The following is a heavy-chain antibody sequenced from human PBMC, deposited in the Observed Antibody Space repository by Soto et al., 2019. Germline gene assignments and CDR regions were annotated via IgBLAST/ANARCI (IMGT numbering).Heavy chain of an antibody. CDR1: GGSISSYY. V-gene: IGHV4-59*01. J-gene: IGHJ6*02. CDR2: IYYSGST. D-gene: IGHD1-7*01. CDR3: AREGLTGTIGLYYYYGMDV. Sequence: QVQLQESGPGLVKPSETLSLTCTVSGGSISSYYWSWIRQPPGKGLEWIGYIYYSGSTNYNPSLKRRVTISVDTSKNQCSLKLSSVTAADTAVYYCAREGLTGTIGLYYYYGMDVLGQGTTVTVSS.